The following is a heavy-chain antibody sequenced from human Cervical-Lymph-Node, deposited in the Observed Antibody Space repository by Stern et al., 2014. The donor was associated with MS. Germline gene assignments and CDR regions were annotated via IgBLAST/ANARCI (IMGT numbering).Heavy chain of an antibody. J-gene: IGHJ5*01. CDR1: GVSISSYY. Sequence: QVQLQESGPGLVKPSETLSLTCTVSGVSISSYYWSWIRQPPGQGLEWIGYIYHSASATYSPSLKSRVTLSVDTSRSQFSLKLTSVTAADTAMYYCARDVGMDSWGQGTLVTVSS. V-gene: IGHV4-59*01. D-gene: IGHD6-13*01. CDR2: IYHSASA. CDR3: ARDVGMDS.